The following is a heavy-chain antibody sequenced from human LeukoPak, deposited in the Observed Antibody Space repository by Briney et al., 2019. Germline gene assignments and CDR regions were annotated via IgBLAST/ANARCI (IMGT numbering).Heavy chain of an antibody. D-gene: IGHD2-15*01. CDR2: ISYDGSNK. CDR1: GFTFSSYA. Sequence: GGSLRLSCAASGFTFSSYAMHWVRQAPGKGLEWVAVISYDGSNKYYADSVKGRFTISRDNSKNTLYLQMNSLRAEDTAVYYCARALGRIFSGPFDYWGQGTLVTVSS. J-gene: IGHJ4*02. V-gene: IGHV3-30*04. CDR3: ARALGRIFSGPFDY.